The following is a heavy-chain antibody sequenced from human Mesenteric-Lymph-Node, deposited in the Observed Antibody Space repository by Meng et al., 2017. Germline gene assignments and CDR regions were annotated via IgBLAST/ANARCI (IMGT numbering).Heavy chain of an antibody. D-gene: IGHD6-13*01. J-gene: IGHJ4*02. V-gene: IGHV6-1*01. CDR3: ARGWAATGFDY. CDR2: TYYNSKWYN. Sequence: QVQLQQSGPGLVKPSQTRSVTCAISGDSVSGNGVAWNWIRQSPSRGLEWLGRTYYNSKWYNDYATSLKSRMIINPDTSKNQFSLQLNSVTPEDTAVYYCARGWAATGFDYWGQGSLVTVSS. CDR1: GDSVSGNGVA.